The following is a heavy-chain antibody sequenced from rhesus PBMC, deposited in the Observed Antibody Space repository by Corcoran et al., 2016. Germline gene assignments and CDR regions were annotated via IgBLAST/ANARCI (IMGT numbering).Heavy chain of an antibody. CDR2: IYGNSVST. D-gene: IGHD3-28*01. Sequence: QVQLQQWGEGLVKPSETLSLTCAVYGGSISGYYYWSWIRQPPGKGLEWIGYIYGNSVSTNYSPSLKNRVTISKATSKNQFSLKLSSVTAADTAVYYWAREAYDSGADYWGQGVLVTVSS. V-gene: IGHV4-73*01. CDR1: GGSISGYYY. J-gene: IGHJ4*01. CDR3: AREAYDSGADY.